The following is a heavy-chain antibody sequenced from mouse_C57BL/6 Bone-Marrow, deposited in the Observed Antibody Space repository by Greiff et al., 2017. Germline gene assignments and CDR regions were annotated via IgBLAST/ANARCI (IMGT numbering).Heavy chain of an antibody. CDR1: GYAFTNYL. Sequence: QVQLQQSGAELVRPGTSVKVSCKASGYAFTNYLIEWVKQRPGQGLEWIGVINPGSGGTNYNEKFKGKATLTADKSSSTAYMQLSSLTSEDSAVYFCAREGEYDGYYPWFAYWGQGTLVTVSA. CDR3: AREGEYDGYYPWFAY. J-gene: IGHJ3*01. V-gene: IGHV1-54*01. CDR2: INPGSGGT. D-gene: IGHD2-3*01.